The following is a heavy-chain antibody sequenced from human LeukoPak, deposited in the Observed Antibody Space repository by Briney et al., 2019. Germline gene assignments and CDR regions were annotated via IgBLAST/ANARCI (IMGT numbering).Heavy chain of an antibody. D-gene: IGHD3-22*01. V-gene: IGHV1-18*01. J-gene: IGHJ4*02. CDR3: ARVQWQITHDSRAQTDY. CDR1: GYTFTNYG. Sequence: ASVKVSCKASGYTFTNYGISWVRQAPGQGLEWMGWISAYNVHTNYAQNLQGRVTMTTDTSTSTAYMELRSLRSDDTAVYYCARVQWQITHDSRAQTDYWGQGTLVTVSS. CDR2: ISAYNVHT.